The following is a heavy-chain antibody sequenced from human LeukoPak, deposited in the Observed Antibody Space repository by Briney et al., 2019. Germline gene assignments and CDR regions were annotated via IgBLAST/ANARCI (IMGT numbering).Heavy chain of an antibody. CDR1: GYTFTGYY. CDR2: INPNSGGT. Sequence: ASVKVSCKASGYTFTGYYMHWVRQAPGQGLEWMGRINPNSGGTNYAQKFQGRVTMTRDTSISTAYMELSRLRSDDTAVYYCARETGYSYGYYFDYWGQGTPVTVSS. D-gene: IGHD5-18*01. CDR3: ARETGYSYGYYFDY. V-gene: IGHV1-2*06. J-gene: IGHJ4*02.